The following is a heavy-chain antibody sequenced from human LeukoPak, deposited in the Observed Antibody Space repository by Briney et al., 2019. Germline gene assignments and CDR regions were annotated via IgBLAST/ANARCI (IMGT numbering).Heavy chain of an antibody. CDR2: FDPENGEI. CDR3: STDAGYCNSTTCSYYFDY. D-gene: IGHD2/OR15-2a*01. Sequence: ASVRVSCKVSGYTLTELSIHWVRQAPGKGLEWMGGFDPENGEIIYAQKFQGRVTMTEDRSGDTAYMQLSSLRSEDTAVYYCSTDAGYCNSTTCSYYFDYWGQGTLVTVSS. V-gene: IGHV1-24*01. J-gene: IGHJ4*02. CDR1: GYTLTELS.